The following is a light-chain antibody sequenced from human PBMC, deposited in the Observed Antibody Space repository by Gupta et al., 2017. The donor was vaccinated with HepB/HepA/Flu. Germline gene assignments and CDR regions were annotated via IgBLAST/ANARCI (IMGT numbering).Light chain of an antibody. J-gene: IGLJ1*01. CDR2: DVN. CDR3: CSYAGSDTYI. CDR1: SSNVGAYNY. Sequence: HFALPQPRSVSGSPGQSVAVSCAGSSSNVGAYNYVFWYQQHPGKAPKLIIYDVNKRPSGVPDRFSGSKSDNTASLTISGLQAEDESDYYCCSYAGSDTYIFGTGTTVTVL. V-gene: IGLV2-11*01.